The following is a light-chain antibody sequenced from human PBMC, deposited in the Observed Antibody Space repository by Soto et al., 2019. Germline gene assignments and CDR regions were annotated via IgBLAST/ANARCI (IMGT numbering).Light chain of an antibody. CDR1: QSVSSSY. CDR3: QHYNSYSEA. CDR2: GAS. V-gene: IGKV3-20*01. J-gene: IGKJ1*01. Sequence: EIVLTLSPGTLSLSPVERATLSCRASQSVSSSYLAWYQQKPGQAPRLLIYGASSRATGIPDRFSGSGSGTEFTLPISSLQPDDFATYYCQHYNSYSEAFGQGTKVDIK.